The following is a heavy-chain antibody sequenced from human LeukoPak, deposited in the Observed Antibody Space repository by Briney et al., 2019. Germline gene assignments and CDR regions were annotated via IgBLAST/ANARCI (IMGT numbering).Heavy chain of an antibody. CDR3: AKPPVLRFLEWFTYVDY. D-gene: IGHD3-3*01. Sequence: GGSLRLSCAASGFTFSSYAMSWVRQAPGKGLEWVSAISGSGGNTYYADSVKGRFTISRDNSKNTLYLQMNSLRAEDTAVYYCAKPPVLRFLEWFTYVDYWGQGTLVTVSS. CDR2: ISGSGGNT. V-gene: IGHV3-23*01. J-gene: IGHJ4*02. CDR1: GFTFSSYA.